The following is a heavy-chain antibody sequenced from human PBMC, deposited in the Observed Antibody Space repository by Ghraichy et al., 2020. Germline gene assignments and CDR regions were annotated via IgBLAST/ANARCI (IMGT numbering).Heavy chain of an antibody. D-gene: IGHD3-10*01. Sequence: QTLSLTCTVSGGSINSGDFYWSWIRQHPGKRLEWIGYIYYSGSTYYNPSLKSRVTISVDTSKNQFSLNLSSVTAADTAVYYCARDRQRTYGSGSFYLDYWGQGTLVTVSS. CDR2: IYYSGST. CDR1: GGSINSGDFY. CDR3: ARDRQRTYGSGSFYLDY. V-gene: IGHV4-31*03. J-gene: IGHJ4*02.